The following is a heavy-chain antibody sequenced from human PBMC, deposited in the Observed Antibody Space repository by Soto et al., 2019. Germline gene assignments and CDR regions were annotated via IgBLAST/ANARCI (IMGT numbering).Heavy chain of an antibody. Sequence: TSETLSLTCTVSGGSITGSSYHWDWIRQSPGKGLEWIGSIYDSATTYSNPSLKSRLTISLDTSKNQFSLRLRSVTAADTAVYYCASFLSYYYDSSGNPKDYWGQGTLVTVSS. J-gene: IGHJ4*02. V-gene: IGHV4-39*01. CDR3: ASFLSYYYDSSGNPKDY. CDR1: GGSITGSSYH. D-gene: IGHD3-22*01. CDR2: IYDSATT.